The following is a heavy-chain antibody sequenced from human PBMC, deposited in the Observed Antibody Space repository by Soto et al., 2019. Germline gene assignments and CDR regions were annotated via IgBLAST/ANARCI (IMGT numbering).Heavy chain of an antibody. V-gene: IGHV4-39*01. D-gene: IGHD1-26*01. CDR3: ARPQGGISSWFDP. J-gene: IGHJ5*02. CDR2: IYYSGST. CDR1: GGSISSSSYF. Sequence: QLQLQESGPGLVKPSETLSLTCTVSGGSISSSSYFWGWIRQPPGKGLEWIGSIYYSGSTYYNPSRKGPVXXPXDXXKTQFSLRLSSVTAADTAVYYCARPQGGISSWFDPWGQGTLVTVSS.